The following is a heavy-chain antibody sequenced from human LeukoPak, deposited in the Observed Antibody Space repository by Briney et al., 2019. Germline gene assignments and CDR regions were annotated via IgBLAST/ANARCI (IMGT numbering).Heavy chain of an antibody. CDR2: VYYSGST. CDR3: AREPMVGELWTSLDY. CDR1: GGSISSSGYY. J-gene: IGHJ4*02. V-gene: IGHV4-39*07. Sequence: SETLSLTCTVSGGSISSSGYYWGWIRQPPGRGLEWIGSVYYSGSTYYNLSLKSRVTMSVDTSKNQFSLKVTSVTAADTAVYYCAREPMVGELWTSLDYWGQGTLVTVSS. D-gene: IGHD3-10*02.